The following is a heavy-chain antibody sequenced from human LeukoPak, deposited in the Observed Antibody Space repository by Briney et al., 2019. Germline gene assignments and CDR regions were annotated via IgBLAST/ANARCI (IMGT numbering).Heavy chain of an antibody. D-gene: IGHD3-9*01. Sequence: GGSLRLSCAVSGFTFSDYYISWIRQAPGKGLEWVSVIYSGGSTYYADSVKGRFTISRDNSKNTLYLQMNSLRAEDTAVYYCASGHYDILTGYLDYWGQGTLVTVSS. CDR3: ASGHYDILTGYLDY. V-gene: IGHV3-53*01. J-gene: IGHJ4*02. CDR1: GFTFSDYY. CDR2: IYSGGST.